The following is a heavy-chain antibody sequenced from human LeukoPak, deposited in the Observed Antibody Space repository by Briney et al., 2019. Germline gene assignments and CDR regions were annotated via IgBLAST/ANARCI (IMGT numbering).Heavy chain of an antibody. V-gene: IGHV3-64D*06. Sequence: PGGSLRLSCSASGFTFSNCAMHWVRQAPGKGPEYVSVISSYGDKTYYADSVKGRITISRDNSKNTVSLQMSSLRAEDTAVYYCVKDLYKGDTSSWYYFDYWGQGTLVTVSS. CDR3: VKDLYKGDTSSWYYFDY. J-gene: IGHJ4*02. CDR1: GFTFSNCA. D-gene: IGHD6-13*01. CDR2: ISSYGDKT.